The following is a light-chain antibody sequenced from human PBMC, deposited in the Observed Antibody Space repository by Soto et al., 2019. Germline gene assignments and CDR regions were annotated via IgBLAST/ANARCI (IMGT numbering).Light chain of an antibody. CDR3: HQYNNWPLT. Sequence: SVATLSVKPGERATLSCRASQSVSNNLAWYQQKPGQAPRFLIYGASTRATGIPARFSGSGSGTEFTLTISSLQSEDFAVYYCHQYNNWPLTFGGGTSVDI. V-gene: IGKV3-15*01. J-gene: IGKJ4*01. CDR1: QSVSNN. CDR2: GAS.